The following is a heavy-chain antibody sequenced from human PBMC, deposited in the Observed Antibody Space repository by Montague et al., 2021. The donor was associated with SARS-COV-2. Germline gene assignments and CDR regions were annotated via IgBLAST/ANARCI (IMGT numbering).Heavy chain of an antibody. CDR3: ARLPYDNSYGMDV. D-gene: IGHD3-9*01. Sequence: SETLSLTCTVSGGSISTYYWNWIRQFPGKGLEWIGYIDYSGSTNYNPSLQSRVIISVYRSKIQFSLKLNSVTAADTAIYYCARLPYDNSYGMDVWGQGTTVTVSS. V-gene: IGHV4-59*01. CDR1: GGSISTYY. CDR2: IDYSGST. J-gene: IGHJ6*02.